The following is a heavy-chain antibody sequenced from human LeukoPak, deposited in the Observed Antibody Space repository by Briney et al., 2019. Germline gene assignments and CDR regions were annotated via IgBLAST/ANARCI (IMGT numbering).Heavy chain of an antibody. CDR1: GGSFSGYY. J-gene: IGHJ2*01. V-gene: IGHV4-34*01. CDR3: ARGYWYFDL. Sequence: SETLSLTCAVYGGSFSGYYWSWIRQPPGKGLEWIGEINHRGSTNYNPSLKSRVTISVDTSKNQFSLKLSSVTAADTAVYYCARGYWYFDLWGRGTLVTVSS. CDR2: INHRGST.